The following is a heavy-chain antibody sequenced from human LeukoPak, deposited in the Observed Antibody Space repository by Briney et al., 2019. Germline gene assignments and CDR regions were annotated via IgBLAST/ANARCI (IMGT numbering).Heavy chain of an antibody. J-gene: IGHJ4*02. V-gene: IGHV1-46*01. CDR3: ARDQEGFDY. CDR1: GYTFTSNY. CDR2: IYPRDGST. Sequence: ALVKVSCKASGYTFTSNYIHWVRQAPGQGLEWMGMIYPRDGSTSYAQKFQGRVTVTRDTSTSTVHMELSGLRSEDTAVYYCARDQEGFDYWGQGTLVTVST.